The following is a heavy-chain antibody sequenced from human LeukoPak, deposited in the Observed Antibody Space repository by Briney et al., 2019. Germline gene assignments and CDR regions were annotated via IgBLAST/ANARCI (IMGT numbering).Heavy chain of an antibody. J-gene: IGHJ4*02. CDR1: GYSFTSYW. CDR2: IYPGDSDT. Sequence: GESLKISCKGSGYSFTSYWIGWVCQMPGKGLEWMGIIYPGDSDTRYSPSFQGQVTISADKSISTAYLQWSSLKASDTAMYYCARQHALGPNIGDYVDYWGQGTLVTVSS. V-gene: IGHV5-51*01. D-gene: IGHD2/OR15-2a*01. CDR3: ARQHALGPNIGDYVDY.